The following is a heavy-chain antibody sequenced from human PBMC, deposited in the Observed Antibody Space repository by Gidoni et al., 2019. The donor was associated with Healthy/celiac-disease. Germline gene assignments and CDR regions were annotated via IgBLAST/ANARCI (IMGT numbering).Heavy chain of an antibody. CDR2: IRSKAYGGTT. Sequence: EVQLVESGGGLVQPGRSLRLSCTASGFTFGDYAMSWVRQAPGKGLEWVGFIRSKAYGGTTEYAASVKGRFTISRDDSKSIAYLQMNSLKTEDTAVYYCTVASSGYYLDDYWGQGTLVTVSS. D-gene: IGHD3-22*01. CDR1: GFTFGDYA. CDR3: TVASSGYYLDDY. V-gene: IGHV3-49*04. J-gene: IGHJ4*02.